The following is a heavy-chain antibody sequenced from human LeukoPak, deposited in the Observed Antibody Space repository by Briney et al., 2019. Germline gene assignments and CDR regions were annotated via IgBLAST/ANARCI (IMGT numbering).Heavy chain of an antibody. CDR3: ARGQQLVPGRLDYFDY. CDR2: ISTSSSYI. CDR1: GFTFSSYS. D-gene: IGHD6-13*01. V-gene: IGHV3-21*01. J-gene: IGHJ4*02. Sequence: PGGSLRLSCAAPGFTFSSYSVNWVRQAPGKGVEWVSSISTSSSYIYYADSLKGRFTISRDNARNSLYLQMNSLRAEDTAMYYCARGQQLVPGRLDYFDYWGQGILVTVSS.